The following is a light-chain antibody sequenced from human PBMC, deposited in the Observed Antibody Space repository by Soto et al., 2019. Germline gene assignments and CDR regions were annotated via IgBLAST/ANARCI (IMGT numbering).Light chain of an antibody. Sequence: EIVMTQSLFTMTVSPGERATISCRAGQNVGTSLVWSQQKPGQSPRLLICDASHRATGVPARFSGSGSGTDFTLTISSLEAEDSAVYYCQQRSVWPITFGQGTRLEI. CDR1: QNVGTS. CDR3: QQRSVWPIT. CDR2: DAS. J-gene: IGKJ5*01. V-gene: IGKV3-11*01.